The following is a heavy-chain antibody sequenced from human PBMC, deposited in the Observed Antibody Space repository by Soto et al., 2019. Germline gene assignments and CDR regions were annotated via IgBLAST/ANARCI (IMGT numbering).Heavy chain of an antibody. V-gene: IGHV1-69*01. Sequence: QVQLVQSGAEVKKPGSSVKVSCKASGGTFSSYAISWVRQAPGQGLEWMGGIIPIFGTANYAQKFQGRVTITADESTSTAYMELSSLRSEDTAVYYCAGRAEEYYDILTGYYDYYYGMDVWGQGTTVTVSS. CDR2: IIPIFGTA. D-gene: IGHD3-9*01. CDR3: AGRAEEYYDILTGYYDYYYGMDV. J-gene: IGHJ6*02. CDR1: GGTFSSYA.